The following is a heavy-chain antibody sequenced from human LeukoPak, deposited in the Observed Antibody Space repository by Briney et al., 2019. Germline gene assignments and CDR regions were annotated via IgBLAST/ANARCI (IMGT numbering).Heavy chain of an antibody. CDR2: IYYSGST. CDR1: GGSISSSSYY. CDR3: ARHSSRYRASGSFDY. Sequence: SETLSLTCTVSGGSISSSSYYWGWIRQPPGKGLEWIGSIYYSGSTYYNPSLKSRVTISVDTSKNQFSLKLSSVTAADTAVYYCARHSSRYRASGSFDYWGQGTLVTVSS. J-gene: IGHJ4*02. D-gene: IGHD6-13*01. V-gene: IGHV4-39*01.